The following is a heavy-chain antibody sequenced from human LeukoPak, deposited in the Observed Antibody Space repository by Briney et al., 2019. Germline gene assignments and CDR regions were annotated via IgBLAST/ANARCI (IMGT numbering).Heavy chain of an antibody. CDR1: GGTFSSYA. D-gene: IGHD2-15*01. Sequence: SVKVSCKASGGTFSSYAISWVRQAPGQGLEWMGGIIPIFGTANYAQKFQGRVTITADESTSTAYMELSSLRSEDTAVYYCARENCSGGSCYFDTLAYFDYWGQGTLVTVSS. J-gene: IGHJ4*02. CDR3: ARENCSGGSCYFDTLAYFDY. V-gene: IGHV1-69*01. CDR2: IIPIFGTA.